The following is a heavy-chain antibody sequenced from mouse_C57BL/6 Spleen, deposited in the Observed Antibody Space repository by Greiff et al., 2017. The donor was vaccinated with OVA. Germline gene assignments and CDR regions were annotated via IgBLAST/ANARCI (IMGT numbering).Heavy chain of an antibody. CDR1: GFSLTSYG. Sequence: VQLVESGPGLVQPSQSLSITCTVSGFSLTSYGVHWVRQSPGKGLEWLGVIWSGGSTDYNAAFISRLSISKDNSKSQVFFKMNSLQADDTAIYYCARGTYYSNSHYAMDYWGQGTSVTVSS. D-gene: IGHD2-5*01. CDR3: ARGTYYSNSHYAMDY. V-gene: IGHV2-2*01. J-gene: IGHJ4*01. CDR2: IWSGGST.